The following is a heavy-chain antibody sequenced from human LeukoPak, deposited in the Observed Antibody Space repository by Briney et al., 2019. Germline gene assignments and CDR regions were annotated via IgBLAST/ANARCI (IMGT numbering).Heavy chain of an antibody. D-gene: IGHD2-8*02. J-gene: IGHJ3*02. CDR3: ARDTYWSIAI. V-gene: IGHV4-39*07. CDR1: GGSISSSSYY. CDR2: IYYSGST. Sequence: SETLSLTCTVSGGSISSSSYYWGWIRQPPGKGLEWIGSIYYSGSTYYNPSLKSRVTISLDKSKNQFSLMLNSVTAADTAVYYCARDTYWSIAIWGQGTVVTVSS.